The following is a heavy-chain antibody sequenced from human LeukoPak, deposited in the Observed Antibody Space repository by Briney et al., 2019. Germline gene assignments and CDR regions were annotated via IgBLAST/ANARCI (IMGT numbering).Heavy chain of an antibody. CDR1: GDSISRGGYC. D-gene: IGHD6-6*01. CDR3: AREGYSSSEFDY. V-gene: IGHV4-30-2*01. CDR2: IYHSGST. Sequence: SQTLSLTCAVSGDSISRGGYCWSWIRHPRGKGLEWIGYIYHSGSTYYNPSLKSRVTISVDRSKNQFSLKLSSVTAADTAVYYCAREGYSSSEFDYWGQGTLVTVSS. J-gene: IGHJ4*02.